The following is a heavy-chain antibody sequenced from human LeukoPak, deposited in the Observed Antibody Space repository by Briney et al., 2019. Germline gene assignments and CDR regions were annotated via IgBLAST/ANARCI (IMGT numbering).Heavy chain of an antibody. V-gene: IGHV1-2*04. CDR2: INPNSGGT. Sequence: ASVKVSCRASGYTFTGYYMHWVRQAPGQGLEWMGWINPNSGGTNYAQKFQGWVTMTRDTSISTAYMELSRLRSGDTAVYYCARSDSGSGWYYFDYWGQGTLVTVSS. D-gene: IGHD6-19*01. CDR3: ARSDSGSGWYYFDY. J-gene: IGHJ4*02. CDR1: GYTFTGYY.